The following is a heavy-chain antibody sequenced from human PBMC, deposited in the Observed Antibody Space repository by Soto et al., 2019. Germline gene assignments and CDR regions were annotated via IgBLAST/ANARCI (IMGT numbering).Heavy chain of an antibody. D-gene: IGHD3-22*01. J-gene: IGHJ4*02. Sequence: SGGSLRLSCAASGFTFSSYAVHWVRQAPGKGLEWVAVISSDGSNKYYADSVKSRFTISRDNSKNTLYLQMNSLRAEDTAVYYCARYDYDRTGYYHGYWGQGTLVTVSS. CDR3: ARYDYDRTGYYHGY. V-gene: IGHV3-30-3*01. CDR2: ISSDGSNK. CDR1: GFTFSSYA.